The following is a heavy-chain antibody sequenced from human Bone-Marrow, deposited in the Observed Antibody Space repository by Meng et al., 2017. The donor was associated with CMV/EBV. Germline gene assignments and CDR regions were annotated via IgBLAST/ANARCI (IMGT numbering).Heavy chain of an antibody. CDR2: ISYDGSNK. J-gene: IGHJ4*02. D-gene: IGHD3-16*02. V-gene: IGHV3-30-3*01. CDR1: RFTFSNYA. Sequence: GESLKISCAASRFTFSNYAMHWVRQAPGKGLEWVAIISYDGSNKYYADSVKGRFTISRDNFKNTLYLQMNSLKTEDTAVYYCTTADIMITFGGVIADCWGQGTLVTVSS. CDR3: TTADIMITFGGVIADC.